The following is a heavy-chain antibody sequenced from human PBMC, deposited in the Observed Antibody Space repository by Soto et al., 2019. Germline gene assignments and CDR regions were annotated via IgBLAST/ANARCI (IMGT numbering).Heavy chain of an antibody. Sequence: AGGSLRLSCAASGFTFSSYGMHWVRQAPGKGLEWVAVIWYDGSNKYYADSVKGRFTISRDNSKNTLYLQMNSLRAEDTAVYYCARDHSMTTVSLDYWGQGTLVTVSS. J-gene: IGHJ4*02. CDR3: ARDHSMTTVSLDY. CDR2: IWYDGSNK. D-gene: IGHD4-4*01. V-gene: IGHV3-33*01. CDR1: GFTFSSYG.